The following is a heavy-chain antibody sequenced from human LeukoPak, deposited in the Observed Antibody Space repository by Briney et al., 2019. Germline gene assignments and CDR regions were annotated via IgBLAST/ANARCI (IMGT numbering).Heavy chain of an antibody. Sequence: SETLSLTCTVSGASFNSDDQYWNWIRQSPGKGLEWIGYIYYSGSTYYNPSLKSRVTISVDTSKNQFSLKLSSVTAADTAVYYCAREAAAAGSYWFDPWGQGTLVTVSS. CDR1: GASFNSDDQY. J-gene: IGHJ5*02. CDR3: AREAAAAGSYWFDP. CDR2: IYYSGST. V-gene: IGHV4-31*03. D-gene: IGHD6-13*01.